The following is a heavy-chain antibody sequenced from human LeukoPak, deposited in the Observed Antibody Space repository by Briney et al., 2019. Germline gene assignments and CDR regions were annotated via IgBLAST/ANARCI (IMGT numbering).Heavy chain of an antibody. CDR1: GGSISSSSYY. V-gene: IGHV4-39*01. J-gene: IGHJ4*02. Sequence: SETLSLTCTVSGGSISSSSYYWGWIRQPPGKGLEWIGSIYYSGSTYYNPSLKSRVTISVDTSKNRFSLKLSSVTAADTAVYYCARQANWGLYYWGQGTLVTVSS. D-gene: IGHD7-27*01. CDR2: IYYSGST. CDR3: ARQANWGLYY.